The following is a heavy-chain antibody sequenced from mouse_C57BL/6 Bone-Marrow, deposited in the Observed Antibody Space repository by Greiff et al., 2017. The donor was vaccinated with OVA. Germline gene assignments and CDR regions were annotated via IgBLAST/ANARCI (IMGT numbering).Heavy chain of an antibody. Sequence: VQLQQSGAELVKPGASVKLSCKASGYTFTSYWMHWVKQRPGQGLEWIGMIHPNSGSTNYNEKFKSKATLTVDKSSSTAYMQLSSLTSEDSAVYYCARSELANWDSYAMDYWGQGTSVTVSS. CDR3: ARSELANWDSYAMDY. V-gene: IGHV1-64*01. CDR1: GYTFTSYW. J-gene: IGHJ4*01. CDR2: IHPNSGST. D-gene: IGHD4-1*01.